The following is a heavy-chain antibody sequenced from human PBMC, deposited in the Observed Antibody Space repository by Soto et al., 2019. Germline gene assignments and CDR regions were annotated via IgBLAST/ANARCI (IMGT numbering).Heavy chain of an antibody. D-gene: IGHD2-15*01. CDR1: GFSFSDYS. CDR2: LTRTGTT. Sequence: EVQLLESGGGLVHPGGSLRLSCVASGFSFSDYSMTWVRQGPGRGLEWVATLTRTGTTFYADSVKGRFTISRENNRNTLSLQMYNLRAEDTARYYCAKRATPVPTPWNYFDCWGQGTLVTVSS. CDR3: AKRATPVPTPWNYFDC. V-gene: IGHV3-23*01. J-gene: IGHJ4*02.